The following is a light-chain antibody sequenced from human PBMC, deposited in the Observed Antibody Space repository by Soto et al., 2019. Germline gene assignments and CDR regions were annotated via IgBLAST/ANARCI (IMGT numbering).Light chain of an antibody. V-gene: IGLV1-51*01. CDR1: SSNAGNNY. J-gene: IGLJ2*01. CDR2: DSN. CDR3: GTWDSSLGAGV. Sequence: QSVLTQPPSVSAAAGQKVTISCSGSSSNAGNNYVSWYQQLPGTAPKLLIYDSNKRPSGIPDRFSGSKSGTSATLGITGLLTGDEADYYCGTWDSSLGAGVFGGGTKLTVL.